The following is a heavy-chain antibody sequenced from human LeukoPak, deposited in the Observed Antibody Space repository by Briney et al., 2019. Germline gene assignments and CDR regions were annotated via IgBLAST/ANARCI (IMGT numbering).Heavy chain of an antibody. CDR2: ISSSSSYI. CDR1: GFTFSSYS. Sequence: PGGSLRLSCAASGFTFSSYSMNWVRQAPGKGLEWVSSISSSSSYIYYADSVKGRSTISRDNAKNSLYLQMNSLRAEDTAVYYCARAGRFRYFQHWGQGTLVTVSS. CDR3: ARAGRFRYFQH. D-gene: IGHD3-16*01. V-gene: IGHV3-21*01. J-gene: IGHJ1*01.